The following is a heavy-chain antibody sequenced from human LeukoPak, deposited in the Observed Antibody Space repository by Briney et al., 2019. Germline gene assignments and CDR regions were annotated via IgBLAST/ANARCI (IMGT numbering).Heavy chain of an antibody. J-gene: IGHJ4*02. CDR2: ISGSGGGT. V-gene: IGHV3-23*01. Sequence: QPGGSLRLSCAASGFTFSTFAMSWVRQAPGKGLEWVSTISGSGGGTFYADSVKGRFTISRDNSKNTLYLQMNSLRAEDTAVYYCAKDYYDSSGYYYAYLGIFDYWGQGTLVTVSS. CDR3: AKDYYDSSGYYYAYLGIFDY. D-gene: IGHD3-22*01. CDR1: GFTFSTFA.